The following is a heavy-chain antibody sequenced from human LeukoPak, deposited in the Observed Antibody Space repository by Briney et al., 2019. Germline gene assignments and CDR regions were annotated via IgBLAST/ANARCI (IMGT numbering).Heavy chain of an antibody. Sequence: ASVKVSCKASGYTFTSYAMHWVRQAPGQRLEWMGWINAGNGNTKYSQEFQGRVTITRDTSASTAYMELSSLRSEDMAVYCCARDRRIAVAGREYYYYYMDVWGKGTTVTVSS. V-gene: IGHV1-3*03. J-gene: IGHJ6*03. CDR3: ARDRRIAVAGREYYYYYMDV. CDR2: INAGNGNT. D-gene: IGHD6-19*01. CDR1: GYTFTSYA.